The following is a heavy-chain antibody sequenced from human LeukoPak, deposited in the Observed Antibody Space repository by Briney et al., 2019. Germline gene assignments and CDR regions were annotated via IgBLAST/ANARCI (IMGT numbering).Heavy chain of an antibody. D-gene: IGHD4-11*01. CDR2: ISGSGGST. V-gene: IGHV3-23*01. CDR3: AKHGEAYSDSKTDY. Sequence: GGSLRLSCAASGFTFSSYAMSWVRQAPGKGLEWVSVISGSGGSTYYPDSVKGRFTISRDNSKNTLYMQMNSLRAEDTAEYYCAKHGEAYSDSKTDYWGQGTQVTVSS. J-gene: IGHJ4*02. CDR1: GFTFSSYA.